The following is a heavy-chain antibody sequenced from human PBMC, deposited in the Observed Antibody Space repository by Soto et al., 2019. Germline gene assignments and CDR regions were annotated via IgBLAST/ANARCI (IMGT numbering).Heavy chain of an antibody. J-gene: IGHJ4*02. D-gene: IGHD3-22*01. CDR2: ISGSGDRT. CDR1: GFTFSHHD. CDR3: AKVISSASSFDN. Sequence: EVHLLESGGGLVQPGGSLRLSCAASGFTFSHHDMNWVRQAPGKGLEWVSAISGSGDRTHYADSVKGRFTISRDNSKNMLSLQMNSLRAEDTAVYHCAKVISSASSFDNWGQGTLVTVSS. V-gene: IGHV3-23*01.